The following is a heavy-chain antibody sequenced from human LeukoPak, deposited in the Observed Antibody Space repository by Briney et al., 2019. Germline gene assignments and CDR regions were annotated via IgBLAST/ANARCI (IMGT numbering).Heavy chain of an antibody. CDR1: GFTFSDYY. J-gene: IGHJ4*02. D-gene: IGHD3-10*01. CDR3: ASLRGVNR. Sequence: GGSLRLSCAASGFTFSDYYMSWIRQPPGKGLEWVSYIISSGTTIYYADSVRGRFTVSRDNAKNSLYLQMDSLSAEDTAVYYCASLRGVNRWGQGTLVTVSS. V-gene: IGHV3-11*01. CDR2: IISSGTTI.